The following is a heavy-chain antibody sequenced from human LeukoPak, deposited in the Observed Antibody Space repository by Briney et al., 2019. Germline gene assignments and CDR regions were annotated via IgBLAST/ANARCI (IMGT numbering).Heavy chain of an antibody. J-gene: IGHJ4*02. D-gene: IGHD2-21*01. V-gene: IGHV3-30*04. CDR2: ISYDGSNK. CDR1: GFTFSSYA. CDR3: AKAPVTSCRGAYCYPFDY. Sequence: GGSLRLSCAASGFTFSSYAMHWVRQAPGKGLEWVAVISYDGSNKYYADSVRGRFTISRDSSKNTLYLQMNSLRAEDAAVYYCAKAPVTSCRGAYCYPFDYWGQGTLVTVSS.